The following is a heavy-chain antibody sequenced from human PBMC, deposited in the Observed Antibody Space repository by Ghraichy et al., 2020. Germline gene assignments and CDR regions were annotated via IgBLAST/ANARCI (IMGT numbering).Heavy chain of an antibody. CDR3: IPQWLVTMDY. CDR2: IKQDGSEK. CDR1: GFTFSIYW. J-gene: IGHJ4*02. Sequence: SCAASGFTFSIYWMSWVRQAPGKGLEWVANIKQDGSEKYYVDSVKGRFTISRDNAKNSLYLQMNSLRAEDTAVYYCIPQWLVTMDYWGQGTLVTVSS. V-gene: IGHV3-7*03. D-gene: IGHD6-19*01.